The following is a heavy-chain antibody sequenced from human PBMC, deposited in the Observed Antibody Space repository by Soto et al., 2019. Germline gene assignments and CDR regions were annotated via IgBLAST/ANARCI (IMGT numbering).Heavy chain of an antibody. Sequence: PSETLSLTCTVSGGSVSSGSYYWSWIRQPPGKGLEWIGYIYYSGSTNYNPSLKSRVTISVDTSKNQFSLKLSSVTAADTAVYYCARVGYCSSTPCWPIGYFEYWGQGTLVTVSS. CDR2: IYYSGST. J-gene: IGHJ4*02. V-gene: IGHV4-61*01. D-gene: IGHD2-2*01. CDR1: GGSVSSGSYY. CDR3: ARVGYCSSTPCWPIGYFEY.